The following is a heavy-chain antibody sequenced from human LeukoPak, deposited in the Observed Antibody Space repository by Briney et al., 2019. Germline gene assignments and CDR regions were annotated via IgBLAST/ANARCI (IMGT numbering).Heavy chain of an antibody. J-gene: IGHJ3*02. CDR1: GGTFSSYA. Sequence: SVKVSCKASGGTFSSYAISWVRQAPGQGLEWMGGIVPTFGTADYAQKFQGRVTITADESTSTAYMELSSLRSEDTAVYYCARGVEDIVVVPAAGGAFDIWGQGTMVTVSS. CDR3: ARGVEDIVVVPAAGGAFDI. CDR2: IVPTFGTA. V-gene: IGHV1-69*13. D-gene: IGHD2-2*01.